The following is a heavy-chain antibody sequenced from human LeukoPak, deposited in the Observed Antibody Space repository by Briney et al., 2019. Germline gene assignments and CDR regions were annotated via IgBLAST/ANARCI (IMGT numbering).Heavy chain of an antibody. V-gene: IGHV4-59*01. CDR1: SGFISSYY. CDR3: ARLVDYDNSGDPDIFDI. CDR2: INYSGRI. J-gene: IGHJ3*02. Sequence: PSETLSLTCIVSSGFISSYYWSWIRQTPGKGLEWIAFINYSGRIKYNPSLQSRVSISLDTSKNHFSLQLRSVMAVDTAVYYCARLVDYDNSGDPDIFDIWGQGKIVSIS. D-gene: IGHD3-22*01.